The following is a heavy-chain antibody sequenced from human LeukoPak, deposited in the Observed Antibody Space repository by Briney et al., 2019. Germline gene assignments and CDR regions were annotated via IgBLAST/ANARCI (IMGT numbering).Heavy chain of an antibody. CDR3: AKVEGYCSSTSCSHFDY. CDR2: IRYDGSNK. CDR1: GFTFSSYG. J-gene: IGHJ4*02. D-gene: IGHD2-2*01. Sequence: GGSLRLSCAASGFTFSSYGMHWVRQAPGKGLEWVAFIRYDGSNKYYADSVKGRFTISRDNSKNTLYLQMNSLRAEDTAVYYCAKVEGYCSSTSCSHFDYWGQGTLVTVSS. V-gene: IGHV3-30*02.